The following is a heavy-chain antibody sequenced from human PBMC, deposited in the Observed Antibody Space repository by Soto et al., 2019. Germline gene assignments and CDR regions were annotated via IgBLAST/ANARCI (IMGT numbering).Heavy chain of an antibody. CDR2: IKTRADGGTT. CDR3: YHHDSASYSTDF. J-gene: IGHJ4*01. V-gene: IGHV3-15*07. Sequence: PGGSLRLSCAASGLTFANARMNWVRQAPGKGLEWDGRIKTRADGGTTDYAAPVKGRFTISRDDSESTLYLQMNSLKIEDTAVYYCYHHDSASYSTDFWGRGTLVTVSS. CDR1: GLTFANAR. D-gene: IGHD3-10*01.